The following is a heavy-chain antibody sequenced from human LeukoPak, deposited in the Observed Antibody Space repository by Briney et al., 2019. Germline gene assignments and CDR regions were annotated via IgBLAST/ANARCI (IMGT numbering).Heavy chain of an antibody. CDR3: ARETGSYAYFFDY. V-gene: IGHV3-7*01. CDR1: GFTFSDCW. CDR2: INQDGSEK. D-gene: IGHD1-26*01. Sequence: PGGSLRLSCAASGFTFSDCWMNWVRQAPGKGLEWVANINQDGSEKYYVDSVKRRFTISRDNAKTSLYLQMNSLRSEDPAVYYCARETGSYAYFFDYWGQGTLVTVSS. J-gene: IGHJ4*02.